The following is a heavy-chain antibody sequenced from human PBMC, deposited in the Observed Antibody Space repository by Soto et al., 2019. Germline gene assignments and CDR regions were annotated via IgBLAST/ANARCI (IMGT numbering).Heavy chain of an antibody. CDR3: VRDGSKTLRDCFDP. J-gene: IGHJ5*02. CDR1: GGSMSKFY. Sequence: SETLSLTCSVSGGSMSKFYWSWIRKTAGKGLEWMGRVYATGTSDYNPSLRSRIAMSVDISKKTFSLRLRSVTAADTGVYYCVRDGSKTLRDCFDPWGQGILVTVSS. V-gene: IGHV4-4*07. CDR2: VYATGTS. D-gene: IGHD4-17*01.